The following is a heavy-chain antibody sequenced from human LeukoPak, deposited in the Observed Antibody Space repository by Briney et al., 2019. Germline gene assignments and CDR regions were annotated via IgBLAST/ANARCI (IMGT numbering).Heavy chain of an antibody. Sequence: GGSLRLSCAASGFTFSSYGMHWVRQAPGKGLEWVAVLSYDGSIEYYADSVKGRFTISRDNSKNTLYLQMSSLRAEDTAVYYCTTDSTTSVAGTFDSWGQGTLVTVSS. CDR1: GFTFSSYG. CDR3: TTDSTTSVAGTFDS. CDR2: LSYDGSIE. V-gene: IGHV3-30*03. J-gene: IGHJ4*02. D-gene: IGHD6-19*01.